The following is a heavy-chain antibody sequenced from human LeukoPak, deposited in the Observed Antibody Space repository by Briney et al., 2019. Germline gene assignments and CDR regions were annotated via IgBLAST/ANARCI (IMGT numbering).Heavy chain of an antibody. J-gene: IGHJ3*02. CDR1: GCTFSSYA. Sequence: ASVKVSCKASGCTFSSYAISWVRQAPGQGLEWMGGIIPIFGTANYAQKFQGRVTITADESTSTAYMELSSLRSEDTAVYYCARHPSPNDAFDIWGQGTTVTVSS. CDR2: IIPIFGTA. V-gene: IGHV1-69*01. CDR3: ARHPSPNDAFDI.